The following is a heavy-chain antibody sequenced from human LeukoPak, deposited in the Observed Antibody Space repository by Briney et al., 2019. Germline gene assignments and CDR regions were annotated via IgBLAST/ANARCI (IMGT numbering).Heavy chain of an antibody. J-gene: IGHJ3*02. V-gene: IGHV3-7*03. D-gene: IGHD6-6*01. Sequence: GGSLRLSCVTSGFTFSNHAMHWVRQAPGKGLEWVANIKQDGTEKDYVASVRGRFTISRDNAKNSLYLQVNSLRAEDTAVYYCARVYSSSSGKNAFDIWGQGTMVTVSS. CDR1: GFTFSNHA. CDR2: IKQDGTEK. CDR3: ARVYSSSSGKNAFDI.